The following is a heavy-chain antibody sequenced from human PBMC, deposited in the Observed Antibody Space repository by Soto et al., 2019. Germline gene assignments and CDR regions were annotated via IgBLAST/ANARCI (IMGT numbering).Heavy chain of an antibody. Sequence: KPSETLSLTCTVSGGSISNYYWSWFRQTPGKGLEWIGYVHDSWGSNYNPSLKSRVAISLDTPKNQFSLKLSSVTAADTAVYYCARRGYGPGFPYYYGMDVWGQGTTVTVSS. CDR2: VHDSWGS. J-gene: IGHJ6*02. CDR3: ARRGYGPGFPYYYGMDV. V-gene: IGHV4-59*01. D-gene: IGHD3-10*01. CDR1: GGSISNYY.